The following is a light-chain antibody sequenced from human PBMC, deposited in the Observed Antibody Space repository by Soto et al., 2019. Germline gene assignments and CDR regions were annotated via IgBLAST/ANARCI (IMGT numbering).Light chain of an antibody. V-gene: IGLV2-14*01. J-gene: IGLJ2*01. Sequence: QSALTQPASVSGSPGQSITISCTGTSRDIGAYNFISWYQQHQGKAPKLLIYDVSDRPTGVSKRFSGSKSGSAASLTISGLQAEDEADYYCSSYTGSTTLGIFGGGTKLTVL. CDR1: SRDIGAYNF. CDR3: SSYTGSTTLGI. CDR2: DVS.